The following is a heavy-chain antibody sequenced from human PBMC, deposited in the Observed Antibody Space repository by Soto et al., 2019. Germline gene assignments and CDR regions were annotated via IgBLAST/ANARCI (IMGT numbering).Heavy chain of an antibody. Sequence: PGGSLRLSCAASGFTFDDYAMHWVRQAPGKGLEWVSGISWNSGSIGYADSVKGRFTISRDNAKNSLYLQMNSLRAEDTALYYCAKDSDRLRDYSYYVGYYYYYYYMDVWGKGTTVTVSS. J-gene: IGHJ6*03. D-gene: IGHD4-4*01. V-gene: IGHV3-9*01. CDR3: AKDSDRLRDYSYYVGYYYYYYYMDV. CDR1: GFTFDDYA. CDR2: ISWNSGSI.